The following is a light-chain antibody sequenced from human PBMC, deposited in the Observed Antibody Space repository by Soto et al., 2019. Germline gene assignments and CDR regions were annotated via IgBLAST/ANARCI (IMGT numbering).Light chain of an antibody. CDR1: SSDVGTYNL. Sequence: QSVLTQPASASGSPGQSITISCTGASSDVGTYNLVSWYQQHPDKAPKLMIYEVNKRPSGVSNRFSGSKSGNTASLTISGLLAEDEADYYCSSYAVGSTLGVFGGGTKLTVL. V-gene: IGLV2-23*02. J-gene: IGLJ3*02. CDR2: EVN. CDR3: SSYAVGSTLGV.